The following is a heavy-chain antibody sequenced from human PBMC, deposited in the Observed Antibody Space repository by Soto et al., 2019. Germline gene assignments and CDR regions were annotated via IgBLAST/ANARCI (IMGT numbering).Heavy chain of an antibody. CDR3: ATHGAYCSGGSCYYGYYYYGMDV. Sequence: SETLSVSCAVYGGSFSGYYWSWIRQPPGKGLEWIGEINHSGSTNYNPSLKSRVTISVDTSKNQFSLKLSSVTAADTAVYYCATHGAYCSGGSCYYGYYYYGMDVWGQGTTVTVSS. J-gene: IGHJ6*02. D-gene: IGHD2-15*01. CDR2: INHSGST. V-gene: IGHV4-34*01. CDR1: GGSFSGYY.